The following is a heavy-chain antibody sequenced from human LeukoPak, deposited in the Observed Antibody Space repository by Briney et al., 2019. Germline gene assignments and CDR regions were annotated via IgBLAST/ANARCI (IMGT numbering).Heavy chain of an antibody. V-gene: IGHV4-61*02. CDR1: GGSISSSSYY. J-gene: IGHJ4*02. CDR2: IYTSGST. Sequence: SETLSLTCTVSGGSISSSSYYWGWIRQPAGKGLECIGRIYTSGSTNYNPSLKSRFTISLDTSKNRFSLKLSSVTAADTAVYYCARSRFKIGPLDYWGQGTLVTVSS. CDR3: ARSRFKIGPLDY. D-gene: IGHD3-3*01.